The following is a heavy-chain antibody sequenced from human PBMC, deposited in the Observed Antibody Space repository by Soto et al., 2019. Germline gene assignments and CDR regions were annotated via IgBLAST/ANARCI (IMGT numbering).Heavy chain of an antibody. J-gene: IGHJ4*02. Sequence: WASVKVSCKASGYTFTSYCISWVRQAPGQGLEWMGWISAYNGNTKYAQKLQGRVTMTTDTSTSTAYMELRSLRSDDTAVYYCARDAAVGLFDYWGQGTLVSVSS. CDR2: ISAYNGNT. D-gene: IGHD1-26*01. CDR3: ARDAAVGLFDY. V-gene: IGHV1-18*01. CDR1: GYTFTSYC.